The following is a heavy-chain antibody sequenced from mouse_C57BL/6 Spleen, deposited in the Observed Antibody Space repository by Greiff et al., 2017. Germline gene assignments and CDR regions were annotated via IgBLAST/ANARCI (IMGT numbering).Heavy chain of an antibody. CDR2: IYPGDGDT. D-gene: IGHD2-3*01. CDR1: GYAFSSYW. CDR3: AKSPYDGYPFAY. Sequence: VQLQQSVAELVKPGASVKISCKASGYAFSSYWMNWVKQRPGKGLEWIGQIYPGDGDTNSNGKFKGKATLTADKSSSTAYMQLSSLTSEDSAVYFCAKSPYDGYPFAYRRQGTLVTVSA. V-gene: IGHV1-80*01. J-gene: IGHJ3*01.